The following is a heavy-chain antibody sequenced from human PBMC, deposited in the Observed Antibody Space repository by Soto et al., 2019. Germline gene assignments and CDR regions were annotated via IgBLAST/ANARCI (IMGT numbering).Heavy chain of an antibody. D-gene: IGHD6-19*01. V-gene: IGHV4-39*01. CDR1: GGSISSSSYY. J-gene: IGHJ5*02. Sequence: SETLSLTCTVSGGSISSSSYYWGWIRQPPGKGLEWIGSIYYSGSTYYNPSLKSRVTISVDTSKNQFSLKLSSVTAADTAVYYCARHSTGSGWYGSGNWFDPWGQGTLVTVSS. CDR3: ARHSTGSGWYGSGNWFDP. CDR2: IYYSGST.